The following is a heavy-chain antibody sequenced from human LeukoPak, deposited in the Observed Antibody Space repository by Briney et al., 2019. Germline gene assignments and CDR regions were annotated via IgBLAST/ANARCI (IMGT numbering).Heavy chain of an antibody. CDR1: GYTFTSYD. V-gene: IGHV1-8*01. CDR2: MNPNSGNT. J-gene: IGHJ4*02. CDR3: ARGHSSWDY. Sequence: GASVKVSCKASGYTFTSYDINWVRQATGKGLEWMGWMNPNSGNTGYALKFQGRVTMTRNTSISTAYMELSSLRSDDTAVYYCARGHSSWDYWGQGTLVTVSS. D-gene: IGHD6-13*01.